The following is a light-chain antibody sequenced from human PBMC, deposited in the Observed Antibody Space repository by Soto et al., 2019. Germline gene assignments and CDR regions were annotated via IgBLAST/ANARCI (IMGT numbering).Light chain of an antibody. Sequence: QSVLIQPPSASGTPGQRVTISCSGSSSNIGNNYVYWHQQLPGTAPKLLIYRNNQRPSGVPDRFSGSKSGTSASLAISGLRSEDEADYYCSAWDDSMRVCMLGGGTKLTVL. CDR3: SAWDDSMRVCM. CDR1: SSNIGNNY. CDR2: RNN. J-gene: IGLJ2*01. V-gene: IGLV1-47*01.